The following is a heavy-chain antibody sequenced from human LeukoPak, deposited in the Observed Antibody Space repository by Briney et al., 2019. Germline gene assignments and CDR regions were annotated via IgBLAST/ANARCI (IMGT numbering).Heavy chain of an antibody. V-gene: IGHV4-4*07. J-gene: IGHJ5*02. Sequence: SETLSLTCTVSGGSISSYYWSWIRQHAGKGLEWIGRIYTSGSTNYNPSLKSRVTISVDKSKNQFSLKLSSVTAADTAVYYCARSLLTRFDPWGQGTLVTVSS. CDR2: IYTSGST. CDR1: GGSISSYY. CDR3: ARSLLTRFDP.